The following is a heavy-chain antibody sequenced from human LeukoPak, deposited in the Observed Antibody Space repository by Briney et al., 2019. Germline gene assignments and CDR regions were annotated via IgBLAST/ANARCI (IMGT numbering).Heavy chain of an antibody. D-gene: IGHD2-15*01. CDR1: GFTFSNYE. J-gene: IGHJ4*02. CDR3: ARDSGGSSPFDY. V-gene: IGHV3-48*03. CDR2: IDNSDSTI. Sequence: GGSLRLSCAASGFTFSNYEMHWVRQAPGKGLEWVSYIDNSDSTIYYADSVKGRFTISRDNAKNSLYLQMNSLRAEDTAVYYCARDSGGSSPFDYWGQGTLVTVPS.